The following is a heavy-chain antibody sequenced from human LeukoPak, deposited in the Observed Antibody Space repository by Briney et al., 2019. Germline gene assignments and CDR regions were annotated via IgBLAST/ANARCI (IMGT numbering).Heavy chain of an antibody. D-gene: IGHD1-26*01. CDR3: AKGAGRGSYYFRAFDI. Sequence: GGSLRLSCAASGLTFSSYAMSWVRQAPGKGLEWVSAISGSGGSTYYADSVKGRFTTSRDNSKNTLYLQMNSLRAEDTAVYYCAKGAGRGSYYFRAFDIWGQGTMVTVSS. V-gene: IGHV3-23*01. CDR1: GLTFSSYA. J-gene: IGHJ3*02. CDR2: ISGSGGST.